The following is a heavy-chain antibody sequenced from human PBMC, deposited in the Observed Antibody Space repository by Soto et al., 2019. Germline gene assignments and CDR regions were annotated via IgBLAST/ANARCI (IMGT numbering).Heavy chain of an antibody. D-gene: IGHD3-22*01. CDR1: GFACGDHD. J-gene: IGHJ4*02. CDR3: TRPRYDGSGTPFDH. Sequence: ASLTLSCAASGFACGDHDMGWVRQAPGKGLVWVSRINSDGSSTTYADSVKGRFIISRDNAKNTLYLQMNSLRAEDTAVYYCTRPRYDGSGTPFDHWGQGT. CDR2: INSDGSST. V-gene: IGHV3-74*01.